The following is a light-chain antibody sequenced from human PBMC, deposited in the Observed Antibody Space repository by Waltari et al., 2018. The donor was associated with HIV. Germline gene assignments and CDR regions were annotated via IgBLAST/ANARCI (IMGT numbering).Light chain of an antibody. V-gene: IGKV1-8*01. CDR1: QSLENY. Sequence: AIRMTQTPSPLPASTGDRVTITCRASQSLENYLAWYQQRPGKAPKLLIYTVSTLQSGVPSRFSGSGSGTDFTLTISGLRSEDYATYFCQQYYRYPLTFGGGTKVEIK. CDR2: TVS. J-gene: IGKJ4*01. CDR3: QQYYRYPLT.